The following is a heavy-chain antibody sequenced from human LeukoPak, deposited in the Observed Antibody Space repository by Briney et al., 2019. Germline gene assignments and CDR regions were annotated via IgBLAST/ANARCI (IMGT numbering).Heavy chain of an antibody. V-gene: IGHV3-11*05. CDR2: ISSSTYT. Sequence: GGSLRLSCAASGFTFSDYYMSWIRQAPGKGLEWVSYISSSTYTKYADSVKGRFNISRDNAKHSLYLQMNTLSAEDTAVYYCARGRYTGYDWAYWGQGTLVSVSS. D-gene: IGHD5-12*01. CDR1: GFTFSDYY. CDR3: ARGRYTGYDWAY. J-gene: IGHJ4*02.